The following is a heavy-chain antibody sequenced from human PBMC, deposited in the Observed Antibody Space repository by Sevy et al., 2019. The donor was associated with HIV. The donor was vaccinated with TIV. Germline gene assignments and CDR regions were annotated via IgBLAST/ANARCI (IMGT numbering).Heavy chain of an antibody. V-gene: IGHV3-33*01. CDR3: ARGGDFDDRSAKRDFDY. Sequence: GGSLRLSCAASGFTFSNYGMHWVRQAPGKGLEWVAVIWNDGSNKYYADSVKGRFTISRDNSKNTLYLQMNSLRVEDTAVYFCARGGDFDDRSAKRDFDYWGQGTLVTVSS. D-gene: IGHD3-22*01. J-gene: IGHJ4*02. CDR1: GFTFSNYG. CDR2: IWNDGSNK.